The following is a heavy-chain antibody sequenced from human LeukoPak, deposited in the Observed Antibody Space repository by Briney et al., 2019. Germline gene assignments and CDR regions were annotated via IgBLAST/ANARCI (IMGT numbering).Heavy chain of an antibody. J-gene: IGHJ5*02. CDR3: ARDSGSTRGWFDP. V-gene: IGHV4-61*08. D-gene: IGHD1-26*01. CDR2: IYYSGST. Sequence: SETLSLTCTVSGGSISSGGYYWSWIRQHPGTGLEWIRYIYYSGSTNYNPSLKRRVTISVDTSKNQFSLKLSSVTAADTAVYYCARDSGSTRGWFDPWGQGTLVTVSS. CDR1: GGSISSGGYY.